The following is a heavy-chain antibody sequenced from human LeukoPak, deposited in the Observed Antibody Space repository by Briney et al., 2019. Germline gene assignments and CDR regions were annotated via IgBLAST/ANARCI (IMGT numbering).Heavy chain of an antibody. CDR1: XXSXKSNNW. J-gene: IGHJ6*02. CDR3: ARFCGSTSWHSGYYYGIDV. CDR2: IYHSGST. Sequence: LSLTXXVSXXSXKSNNWWSWVRQXPGKGVEWIGEIYHSGSTNYNPSLESRVTVSVDKAKNQFSLDLSSVTAADTAVYYCARFCGSTSWHSGYYYGIDVWGQGTTVTVSS. V-gene: IGHV4-4*02. D-gene: IGHD2-2*01.